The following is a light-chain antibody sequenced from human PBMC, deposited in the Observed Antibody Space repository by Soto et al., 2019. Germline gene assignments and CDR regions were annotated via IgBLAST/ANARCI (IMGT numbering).Light chain of an antibody. Sequence: QSALTQPPSASGSPGQSVTISCTGTSNDVGDYNYVSWYQQHPGKAPKLMIYEVSKRPSGVPGRFSGSKSGNTASLTVSGLQAEDEADYYCSSYAGSSTLYVLGTGTKLTVL. V-gene: IGLV2-8*01. CDR3: SSYAGSSTLYV. CDR2: EVS. J-gene: IGLJ1*01. CDR1: SNDVGDYNY.